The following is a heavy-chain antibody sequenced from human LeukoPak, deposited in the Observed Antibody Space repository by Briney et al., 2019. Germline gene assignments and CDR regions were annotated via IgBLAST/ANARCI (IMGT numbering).Heavy chain of an antibody. Sequence: SETLSLTCTVSGGSISSYYWSWIRQPPGKGLEWIGEINHSGSTNYNPSLKSRVTISVDTSKNQFSLKLSSVTAADTAVYYCARGYWYSRAWVDYWGQGTLVTVSS. V-gene: IGHV4-34*01. D-gene: IGHD6-13*01. CDR2: INHSGST. CDR1: GGSISSYY. CDR3: ARGYWYSRAWVDY. J-gene: IGHJ4*02.